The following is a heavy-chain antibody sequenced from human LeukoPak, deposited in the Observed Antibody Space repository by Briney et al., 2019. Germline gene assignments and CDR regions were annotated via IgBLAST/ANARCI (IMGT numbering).Heavy chain of an antibody. CDR2: IIPIFGTA. CDR3: ARLIDNWFDP. D-gene: IGHD3-22*01. Sequence: ASVRVSCKASGGTFSSYAIIWARQAPGQGLEWMGGIIPIFGTANYAQKFQGRVTITTDESTSTAYMELSSLRSEDAAVYYCARLIDNWFDPWGQGTLVTVSS. CDR1: GGTFSSYA. V-gene: IGHV1-69*05. J-gene: IGHJ5*02.